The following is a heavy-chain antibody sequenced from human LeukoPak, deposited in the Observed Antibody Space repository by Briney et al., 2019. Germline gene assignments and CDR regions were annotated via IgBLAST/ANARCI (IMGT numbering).Heavy chain of an antibody. V-gene: IGHV3-9*01. D-gene: IGHD3-3*01. CDR2: ITWNSGSI. Sequence: GRSLRLSCAASGFTFDGYAMHWVRQAPGKGLEWVSGITWNSGSIAYADSVKGRFTISRDNAKNPLYLQMNSLRAEDTALYYCAKGITIFGVVINGMDVWGQGTTVTVSS. CDR1: GFTFDGYA. CDR3: AKGITIFGVVINGMDV. J-gene: IGHJ6*02.